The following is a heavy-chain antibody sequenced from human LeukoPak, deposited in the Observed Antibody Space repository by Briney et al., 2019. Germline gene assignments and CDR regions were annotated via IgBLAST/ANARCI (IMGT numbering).Heavy chain of an antibody. V-gene: IGHV3-9*01. Sequence: PGGSLRLSCAASGFTFDDYDMHWVREAPGKGLEGVSGISWNSGSIGYADSVKGRFTISRDNAKNSLYLQMNSLRAEDTALYYGAKDITDGDRSHYCMDVWGKGTTVAVSS. J-gene: IGHJ6*03. D-gene: IGHD3-10*01. CDR1: GFTFDDYD. CDR3: AKDITDGDRSHYCMDV. CDR2: ISWNSGSI.